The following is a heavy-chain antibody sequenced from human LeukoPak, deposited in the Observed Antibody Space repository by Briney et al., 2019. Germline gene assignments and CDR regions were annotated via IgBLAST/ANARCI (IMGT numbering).Heavy chain of an antibody. CDR2: ISGGSTST. D-gene: IGHD3-10*01. CDR3: AKELWFVNSYYFDY. CDR1: GGSISSYY. Sequence: ETLSLTCTVSGGSISSYYWSWIRQPPGKGLEWVSAISGGSTSTYYADSVKGRFTVSRDNSKNTLYLQMNSLRAEDTAVYYCAKELWFVNSYYFDYWGQGTLVTVSS. J-gene: IGHJ4*02. V-gene: IGHV3-23*01.